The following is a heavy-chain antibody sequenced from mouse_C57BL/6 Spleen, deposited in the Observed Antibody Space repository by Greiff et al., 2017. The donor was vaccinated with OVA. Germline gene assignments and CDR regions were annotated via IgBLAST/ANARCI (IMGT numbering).Heavy chain of an antibody. V-gene: IGHV1-26*01. Sequence: EVQLQQSGPELVKPGASVKISCKASGYTFTDYYMNWVKQRHGKSLEWIGDINPNNGGTSYNQKFKGKATLTVATSSSTAYMELRSLTSEDSARYYCEKFDVGFAYWGQGTLVTVSA. CDR3: EKFDVGFAY. CDR1: GYTFTDYY. CDR2: INPNNGGT. J-gene: IGHJ3*01.